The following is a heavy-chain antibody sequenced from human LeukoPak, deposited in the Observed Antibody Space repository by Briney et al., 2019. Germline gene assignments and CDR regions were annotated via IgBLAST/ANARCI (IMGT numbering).Heavy chain of an antibody. CDR2: IYPGDSDT. D-gene: IGHD3-9*01. Sequence: GESLKISCNGSGYSFTSYWIGWVRQMPGKGLEWMGIIYPGDSDTRYSPSFQGRVTISADKSISTAYLQWSSLKASDTAMYYCARPNQDYDILTGYGLYYFDYWGQGTLVTVSS. CDR1: GYSFTSYW. J-gene: IGHJ4*02. CDR3: ARPNQDYDILTGYGLYYFDY. V-gene: IGHV5-51*01.